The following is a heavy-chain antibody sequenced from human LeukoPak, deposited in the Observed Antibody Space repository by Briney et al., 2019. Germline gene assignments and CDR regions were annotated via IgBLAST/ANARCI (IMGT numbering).Heavy chain of an antibody. CDR1: GFTFDDYG. Sequence: PGGSLRLSCAASGFTFDDYGMSWVRQAPGKGLEWVSGINWNGGSTGYADSVKGRFTNSRDNAKNSLYLQMNSLRAEDTALYYCANYYDSSGYYLNWGQGTLVTVSS. D-gene: IGHD3-22*01. V-gene: IGHV3-20*04. J-gene: IGHJ4*02. CDR2: INWNGGST. CDR3: ANYYDSSGYYLN.